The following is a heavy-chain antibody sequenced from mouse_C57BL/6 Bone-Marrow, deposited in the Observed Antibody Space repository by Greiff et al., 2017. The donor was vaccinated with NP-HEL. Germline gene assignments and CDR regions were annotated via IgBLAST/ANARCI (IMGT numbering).Heavy chain of an antibody. CDR3: ARYYGTFYAMDY. J-gene: IGHJ4*01. D-gene: IGHD1-1*01. CDR2: IYPGDGST. Sequence: QVQLQQSGPELVKPGASVKLSCKASGYTFTSYDINWVKQRPGQGLEWIGWIYPGDGSTKYNEKFKGKATLTVDTSSSTAYMELHSLTSEDSAVYFCARYYGTFYAMDYWGQGTSVTVSS. V-gene: IGHV1-85*01. CDR1: GYTFTSYD.